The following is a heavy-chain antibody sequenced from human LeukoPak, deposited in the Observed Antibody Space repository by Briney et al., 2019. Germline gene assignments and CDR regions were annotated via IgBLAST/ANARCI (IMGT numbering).Heavy chain of an antibody. CDR1: GYSISSGYY. Sequence: SETLSLTCAVSGYSISSGYYWGWIRQPPGKGLEWIGSVYHTGSTYYNPSLKSRVTISVDTSKNQFSLNLSSVTAADTAVYYCARDAGTVTTPFDYWGQGTLVTVSS. D-gene: IGHD4-17*01. V-gene: IGHV4-38-2*02. CDR3: ARDAGTVTTPFDY. CDR2: VYHTGST. J-gene: IGHJ4*02.